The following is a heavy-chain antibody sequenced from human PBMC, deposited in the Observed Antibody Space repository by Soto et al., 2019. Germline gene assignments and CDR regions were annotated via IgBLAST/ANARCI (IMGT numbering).Heavy chain of an antibody. CDR2: IYYSGST. J-gene: IGHJ3*02. Sequence: QLQLQESGPGLVKPSETLSLTCTVSGGSISSSSYYWGWIRQPPGKGLEWIGSIYYSGSTYYNPSLKSRVTISADTSKTQFSLKLSSVTAADTAVYYCAKGGSGSYSNAFDIWGQGTMVTVSS. CDR3: AKGGSGSYSNAFDI. D-gene: IGHD3-10*01. V-gene: IGHV4-39*01. CDR1: GGSISSSSYY.